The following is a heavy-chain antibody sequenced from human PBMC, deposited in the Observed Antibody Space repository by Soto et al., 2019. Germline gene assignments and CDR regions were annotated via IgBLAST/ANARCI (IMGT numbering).Heavy chain of an antibody. J-gene: IGHJ4*02. V-gene: IGHV3-23*01. D-gene: IGHD1-26*01. CDR1: GFTFSSYA. CDR2: IGGSGGST. Sequence: GGSLRLSCAASGFTFSSYAMSWVRQAPGKGLEWVSAIGGSGGSTYYADSVKGRFTISRDNSKNTLYLQMNSLRAEDTAVYYCAKAPSYSGSYGYYFDYWGQGTLVTVSS. CDR3: AKAPSYSGSYGYYFDY.